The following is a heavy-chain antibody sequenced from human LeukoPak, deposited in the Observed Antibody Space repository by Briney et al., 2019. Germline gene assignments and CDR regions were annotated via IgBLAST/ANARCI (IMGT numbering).Heavy chain of an antibody. CDR1: X. CDR2: INHSGST. J-gene: IGHJ4*02. CDR3: ASQDYYDSSGYYQKFDY. Sequence: XWSWIRXPPGKGLEWIGEINHSGSTNYNPSLKSRVTISVDTSKNQFSLKLSSVTAADTAVYYCASQDYYDSSGYYQKFDYWGQGTLVTVSS. V-gene: IGHV4-34*01. D-gene: IGHD3-22*01.